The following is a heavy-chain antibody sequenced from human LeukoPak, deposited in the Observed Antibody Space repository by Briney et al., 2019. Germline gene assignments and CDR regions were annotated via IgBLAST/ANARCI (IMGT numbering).Heavy chain of an antibody. Sequence: SGTLSFTCAVSGGSITATNWWSWVRQPPGKGLDWIGEVHLNGNTNYDPSLEGRFSMSIDKSNNHLSLEVTSVTAADTAIYYCTRESGAFSPFGFWGQGTLVTVSS. CDR3: TRESGAFSPFGF. V-gene: IGHV4-4*02. CDR2: VHLNGNT. J-gene: IGHJ4*02. CDR1: GGSITATNW. D-gene: IGHD1-26*01.